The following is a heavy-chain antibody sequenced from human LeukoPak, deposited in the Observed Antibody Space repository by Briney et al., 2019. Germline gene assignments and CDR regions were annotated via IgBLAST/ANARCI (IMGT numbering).Heavy chain of an antibody. J-gene: IGHJ4*02. V-gene: IGHV3-53*01. Sequence: GGPLNLSGEALGFTSVSNKLGGAARAPGKGLNGVPVFYSVGSTYYADSVKGRFTISRDNSKNTLYLQMNSLRAEDTAVYYCARDRGYCSSTSCYVRSGIDYWGQGTLVTVSS. CDR2: FYSVGST. D-gene: IGHD2-2*03. CDR3: ARDRGYCSSTSCYVRSGIDY. CDR1: GFTSVSNK.